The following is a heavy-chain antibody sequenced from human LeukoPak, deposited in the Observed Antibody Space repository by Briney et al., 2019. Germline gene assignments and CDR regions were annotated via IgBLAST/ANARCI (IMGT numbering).Heavy chain of an antibody. CDR2: ISSSGSTI. D-gene: IGHD3-22*01. CDR1: GFTFSDYY. Sequence: GGSLRLSCAASGFTFSDYYMSWIRQAPGKGLEWVSYISSSGSTIYYADSVKGRFTISRDNAKNSLYLQMNSLRAEDTAVYYCARDSKGYYDSSGYYWNDYWGQGTLVTVSS. J-gene: IGHJ4*02. CDR3: ARDSKGYYDSSGYYWNDY. V-gene: IGHV3-11*04.